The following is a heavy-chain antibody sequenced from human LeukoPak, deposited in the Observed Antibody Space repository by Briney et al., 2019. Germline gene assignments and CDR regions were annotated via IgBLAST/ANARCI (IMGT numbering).Heavy chain of an antibody. V-gene: IGHV4-34*01. CDR3: ARGIGYSSSWYRRNWFDP. J-gene: IGHJ5*02. CDR1: GGSFSGYY. D-gene: IGHD6-13*01. Sequence: SETLSLTCAVYGGSFSGYYWSWISQPPGKGLEWIGEINHSGSTNYNPSLKSRVTISVDTSKNQFSLKLSSVTAADTAVYYCARGIGYSSSWYRRNWFDPWGQGTLVTVSS. CDR2: INHSGST.